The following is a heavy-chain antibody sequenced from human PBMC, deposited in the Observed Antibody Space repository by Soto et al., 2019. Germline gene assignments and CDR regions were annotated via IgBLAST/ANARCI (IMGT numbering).Heavy chain of an antibody. CDR1: GYTFTSYY. J-gene: IGHJ6*02. D-gene: IGHD5-12*01. CDR2: INPSGGST. CDR3: ARKGDGYNFGMDV. Sequence: ASVKVSCKASGYTFTSYYMHWVRQAPGQGLEWMGIINPSGGSTSYAQKFQGGVTMTRDTSTSTVYMELSSLRSEDTAVYYCARKGDGYNFGMDVWGQGTTVTVS. V-gene: IGHV1-46*01.